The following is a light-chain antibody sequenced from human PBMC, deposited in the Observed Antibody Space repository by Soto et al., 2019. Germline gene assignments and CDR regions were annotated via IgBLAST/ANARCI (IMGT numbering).Light chain of an antibody. V-gene: IGKV3-11*01. Sequence: IVLTQSPATLSLSPGDRATLSCRASQSVSSYLAWYQQKPGRAPRLLIYDASNRATGIPARFSGSGSGTDFTLTITSLEPEDFAVYYGQQRSNWPSTFGGGTKVEIK. CDR3: QQRSNWPST. CDR1: QSVSSY. J-gene: IGKJ4*01. CDR2: DAS.